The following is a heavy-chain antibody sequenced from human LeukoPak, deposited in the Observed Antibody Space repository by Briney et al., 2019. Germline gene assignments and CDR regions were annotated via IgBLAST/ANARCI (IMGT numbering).Heavy chain of an antibody. J-gene: IGHJ4*02. CDR3: ARDWGLDY. Sequence: GGSLRLSCAGSGFTFSNHWMSWVRQAPGKGLEWVANIREDGGENYYVDSVKGRFTISRDNVKNSLYLQMHSLRADDTAVYYCARDWGLDYWGQGTLVTVSS. V-gene: IGHV3-7*01. D-gene: IGHD7-27*01. CDR1: GFTFSNHW. CDR2: IREDGGEN.